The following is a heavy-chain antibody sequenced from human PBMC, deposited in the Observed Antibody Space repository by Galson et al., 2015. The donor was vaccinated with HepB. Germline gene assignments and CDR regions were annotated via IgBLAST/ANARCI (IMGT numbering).Heavy chain of an antibody. D-gene: IGHD4-11*01. V-gene: IGHV1-24*01. Sequence: SVKVSCKVSGYTLTELSMHWVRQAPGKGLEWMGGFDPEDGETIYAQKFQGRVTMTEDTSTDTAYMGLSSLRSEDTAVYYCATSLAYTVTTIELDYWGQGTLVTVSS. CDR3: ATSLAYTVTTIELDY. CDR2: FDPEDGET. J-gene: IGHJ4*02. CDR1: GYTLTELS.